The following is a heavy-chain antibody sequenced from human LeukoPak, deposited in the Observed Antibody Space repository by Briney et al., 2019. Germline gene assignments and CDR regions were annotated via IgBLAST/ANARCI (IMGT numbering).Heavy chain of an antibody. V-gene: IGHV3-30*02. J-gene: IGHJ4*02. CDR2: IRYDGSSK. D-gene: IGHD3-10*01. Sequence: PGGSLRLSCAASGFTFSSYGMHWVRQAPGKGLEWVAFIRYDGSSKYYADSVKGRFTLSRDNSKNTLYLQMNSLRDEDTAVYFCAKDGYNRSYYWHCWGQGPLVPVSP. CDR3: AKDGYNRSYYWHC. CDR1: GFTFSSYG.